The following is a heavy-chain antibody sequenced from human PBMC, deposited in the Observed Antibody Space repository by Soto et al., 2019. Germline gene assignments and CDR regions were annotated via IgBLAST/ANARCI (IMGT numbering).Heavy chain of an antibody. CDR1: GGMISRGGYY. Sequence: SETLSVTCTVSGGMISRGGYYWSWIRHHPGKGLEWIGYIYYSGSTYYNPSLKSRVTISVDTSKNQFSLKLSSVTAADTAVYYCAGIVVVPAALSLVFDYRAQRSVVTVS. CDR2: IYYSGST. CDR3: AGIVVVPAALSLVFDY. D-gene: IGHD2-2*01. J-gene: IGHJ4*02. V-gene: IGHV4-31*03.